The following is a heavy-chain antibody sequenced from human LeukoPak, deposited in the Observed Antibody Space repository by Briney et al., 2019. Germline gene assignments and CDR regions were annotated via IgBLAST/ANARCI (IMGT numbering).Heavy chain of an antibody. J-gene: IGHJ3*02. CDR3: ARDWKTGSLDAFDI. CDR1: GGFINSGSYY. CDR2: IYTGGST. Sequence: SQTLSLTCTASGGFINSGSYYWSWIRQPAGKGLEWIGRIYTGGSTNYNPSLKSRVTISIDTSKNQFSLKLDSVTAADTAVYYCARDWKTGSLDAFDIWGQGTMVTVSS. D-gene: IGHD1-26*01. V-gene: IGHV4-61*02.